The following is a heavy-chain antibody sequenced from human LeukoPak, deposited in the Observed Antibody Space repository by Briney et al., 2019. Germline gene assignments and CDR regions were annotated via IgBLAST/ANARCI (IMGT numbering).Heavy chain of an antibody. CDR3: ARDRRSLVWFDP. V-gene: IGHV4-39*07. CDR2: IYYSGST. CDR1: GGSISSSSYY. J-gene: IGHJ5*02. Sequence: SETLSLTCTVSGGSISSSSYYWGWIRQPPGKGLEWIGSIYYSGSTYYNPSLKSRVTMSVDTSKNQFSLKLSSVTAADTAVYYCARDRRSLVWFDPWGQGTLVTVSS.